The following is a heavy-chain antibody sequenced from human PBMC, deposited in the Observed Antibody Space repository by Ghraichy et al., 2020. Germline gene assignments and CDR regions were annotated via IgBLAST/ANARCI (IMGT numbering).Heavy chain of an antibody. Sequence: SETLSLTCAVYGGSFSGYYWSWIRQPPGKGLEWIGEINHSGSTNYNPSLKSRVTISVDTSKNQFSLKLSSVTAADTAVYYCARRVPPFDYWGQGTLVTVSS. D-gene: IGHD5/OR15-5a*01. J-gene: IGHJ4*02. CDR1: GGSFSGYY. CDR3: ARRVPPFDY. V-gene: IGHV4-34*01. CDR2: INHSGST.